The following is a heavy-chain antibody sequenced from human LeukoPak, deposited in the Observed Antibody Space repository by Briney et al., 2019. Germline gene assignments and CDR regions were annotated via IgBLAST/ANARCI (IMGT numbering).Heavy chain of an antibody. Sequence: SETLSLTCTVSGYSISSGYYWGWIRQPPGKGLEWIGSIYHSGSTYYNPSLKSRVTISVDRSKNQFSLKLSSVTAADTAVYYCARTADSFGVYSDHWGQGTLVTVSS. J-gene: IGHJ4*02. CDR2: IYHSGST. D-gene: IGHD1-14*01. CDR1: GYSISSGYY. CDR3: ARTADSFGVYSDH. V-gene: IGHV4-38-2*02.